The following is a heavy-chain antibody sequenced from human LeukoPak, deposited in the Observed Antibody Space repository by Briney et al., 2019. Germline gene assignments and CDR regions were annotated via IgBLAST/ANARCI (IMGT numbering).Heavy chain of an antibody. D-gene: IGHD3-10*01. CDR3: ARDASMIVLLWFGDNNWFDP. Sequence: ASVKVSCKASGYTFTSYGISWVRQAPGQGLEWMGWISAYNGNTNYAQKLQGRVTMTTDTSTSTAYMELRSLRSDDTAVYYCARDASMIVLLWFGDNNWFDPWGQGTLVTVSS. V-gene: IGHV1-18*01. CDR2: ISAYNGNT. J-gene: IGHJ5*02. CDR1: GYTFTSYG.